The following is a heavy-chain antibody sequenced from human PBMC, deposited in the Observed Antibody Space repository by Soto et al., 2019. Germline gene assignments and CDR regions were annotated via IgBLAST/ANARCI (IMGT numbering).Heavy chain of an antibody. Sequence: PGGSLRLSCAASGFTFSSYAMSWVRQAPGKGLEWVSAISGSGGSTYYADSVKGRFTISRDNSKNTLYLQMNSLRAEDTAVYYCATLFIAVAGNHPFGCWGKGTRVSVSS. CDR1: GFTFSSYA. D-gene: IGHD6-19*01. J-gene: IGHJ4*02. V-gene: IGHV3-23*01. CDR3: ATLFIAVAGNHPFGC. CDR2: ISGSGGST.